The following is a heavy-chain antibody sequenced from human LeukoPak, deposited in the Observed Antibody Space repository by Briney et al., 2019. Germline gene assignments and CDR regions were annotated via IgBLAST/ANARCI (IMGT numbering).Heavy chain of an antibody. CDR1: GFTFSSYG. J-gene: IGHJ6*04. D-gene: IGHD3-9*01. CDR2: ISYDGSNK. Sequence: GGSLRLSCAASGFTFSSYGMHWVRQAPGKGLEWVAVISYDGSNKYYADSVKGRFTISRENAKNSLYLQMNSLRAGDTAVYYCERGKRYSDILPGYYSPSSSSGMAAWAKGPTAPSPQ. V-gene: IGHV3-30*03. CDR3: ERGKRYSDILPGYYSPSSSSGMAA.